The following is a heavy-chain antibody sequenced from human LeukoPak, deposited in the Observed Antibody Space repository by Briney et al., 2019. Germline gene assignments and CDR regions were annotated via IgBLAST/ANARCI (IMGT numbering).Heavy chain of an antibody. D-gene: IGHD3-22*01. V-gene: IGHV3-23*01. CDR2: ISGSGGST. Sequence: GGSLRLSCAASGFTFSSYAMSWVRQAPGKGLEWVSAISGSGGSTYYADSVKGRFTISRDNSKNTLYLQMNSLRAEDTAVYYCAKGQDYYDSHGGLDPWGQGTLVTVSS. CDR1: GFTFSSYA. J-gene: IGHJ5*02. CDR3: AKGQDYYDSHGGLDP.